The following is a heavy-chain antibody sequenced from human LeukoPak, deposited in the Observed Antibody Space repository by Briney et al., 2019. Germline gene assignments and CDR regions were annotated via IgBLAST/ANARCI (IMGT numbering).Heavy chain of an antibody. J-gene: IGHJ3*02. CDR3: ARDAPLYSSSWYVGAFDI. Sequence: GGSLRLSCAASGFTFSSYEMNWVRQAPGKGLEWVSYISSSGSTIYYADSVKGRFTISRDNAKNSLYLQMNSLRAEDTAVYYCARDAPLYSSSWYVGAFDIWGQGTMVTVSS. CDR1: GFTFSSYE. V-gene: IGHV3-48*03. CDR2: ISSSGSTI. D-gene: IGHD6-13*01.